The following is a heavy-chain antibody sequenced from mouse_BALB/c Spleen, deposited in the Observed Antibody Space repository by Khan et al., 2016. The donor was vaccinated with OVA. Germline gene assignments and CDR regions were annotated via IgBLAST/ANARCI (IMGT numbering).Heavy chain of an antibody. CDR1: GYSFTDYN. V-gene: IGHV1S135*01. Sequence: VQLQQSGPELVKPGASVKVSCKASGYSFTDYNMFWVKQSHGKSLERIGYIDPYNGGTSYNQKFKGKATLTVDKSSSTAFMHLSSLTSEDSAVFYCARTDYYGSSYYFDYWGQGTTLTVSS. D-gene: IGHD1-1*01. J-gene: IGHJ2*01. CDR3: ARTDYYGSSYYFDY. CDR2: IDPYNGGT.